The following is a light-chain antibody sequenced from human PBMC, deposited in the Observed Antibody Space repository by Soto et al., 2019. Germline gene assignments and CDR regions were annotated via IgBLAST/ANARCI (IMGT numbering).Light chain of an antibody. V-gene: IGKV1-39*01. CDR1: QSISSY. Sequence: DIQMTQSPSSLSASVGDRLTITCRASQSISSYLNWYQQKPGGAPKLLIYAASTLQSGVPSSFSGSGSGTDFTLTISNLQPEDFATYFCQQTYNTPPTFGQGTRLEIK. CDR3: QQTYNTPPT. CDR2: AAS. J-gene: IGKJ5*01.